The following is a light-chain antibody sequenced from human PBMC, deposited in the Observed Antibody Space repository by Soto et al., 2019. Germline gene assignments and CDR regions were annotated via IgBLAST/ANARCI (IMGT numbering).Light chain of an antibody. Sequence: DIVMTQSPDSLAVSLGERATINCKSSQSVLSTSNNKNYLAWYQQKPGQPPRLLIYWASTRESGVPDRFSGSGSGTDFTLTISNLQAEDVAVYFCQQCYSTPYTFGQGTKREI. CDR1: QSVLSTSNNKNY. V-gene: IGKV4-1*01. CDR2: WAS. J-gene: IGKJ2*01. CDR3: QQCYSTPYT.